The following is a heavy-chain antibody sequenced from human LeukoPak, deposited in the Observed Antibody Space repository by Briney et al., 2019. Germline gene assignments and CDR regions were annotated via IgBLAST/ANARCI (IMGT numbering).Heavy chain of an antibody. Sequence: ASVKVSCKASGYTLTSYYMHWVRQAPGQGLEWMGIINPSGGSTSYAQKFQGRVTMTRDTSTSTVYMELSSLRSEDTAVYYCAREGREYYDFWSGYYAEYYYGMDVWGQGTTVTVSS. CDR1: GYTLTSYY. D-gene: IGHD3-3*01. V-gene: IGHV1-46*01. J-gene: IGHJ6*02. CDR3: AREGREYYDFWSGYYAEYYYGMDV. CDR2: INPSGGST.